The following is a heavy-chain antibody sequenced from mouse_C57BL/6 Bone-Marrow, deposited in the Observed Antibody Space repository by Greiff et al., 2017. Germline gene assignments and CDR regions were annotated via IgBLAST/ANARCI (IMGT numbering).Heavy chain of an antibody. D-gene: IGHD1-1*01. J-gene: IGHJ2*01. Sequence: QVQLQQSGPELVKPGASVKLSCKASGYTFTSYDINWVKQRPGQGLEWIGWIYPRDGSTKYNEKFKGQATLTVDTSSSTAYMELHSLTSEDSAVYFCARVWYCGSSLLFDYWGQGTTLTVSS. CDR3: ARVWYCGSSLLFDY. CDR2: IYPRDGST. CDR1: GYTFTSYD. V-gene: IGHV1-85*01.